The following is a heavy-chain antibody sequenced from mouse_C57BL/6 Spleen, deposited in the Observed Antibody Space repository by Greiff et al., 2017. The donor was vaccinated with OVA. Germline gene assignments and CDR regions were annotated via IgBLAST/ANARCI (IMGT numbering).Heavy chain of an antibody. D-gene: IGHD2-1*01. J-gene: IGHJ3*01. V-gene: IGHV5-16*01. CDR3: ARDGGGNSGLFAY. CDR2: INYDGSST. Sequence: EVQLVESEGGLVQPGSSMKLSCTAPGFTFSDYYMAWVRQVPEKGLEWVANINYDGSSTYYLDSLKSRFIISRDTATNILYLQLSSLKSEDAATYYCARDGGGNSGLFAYWGQGTLVTVSA. CDR1: GFTFSDYY.